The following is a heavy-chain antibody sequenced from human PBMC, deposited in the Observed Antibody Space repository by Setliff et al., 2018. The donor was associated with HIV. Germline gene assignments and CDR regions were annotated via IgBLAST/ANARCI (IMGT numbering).Heavy chain of an antibody. V-gene: IGHV1-2*02. J-gene: IGHJ6*03. CDR1: GYTFTDYY. CDR2: INPKSGGT. Sequence: ASVKVSCKASGYTFTDYYMHWVRQAPGQGLEWMGWINPKSGGTNSALKFQGRVTMTRDTSISTAHMELSWLRSDDTAVYYCARDGGGPGDYYYYYMEVWAKGTTVTVSS. D-gene: IGHD3-16*01. CDR3: ARDGGGPGDYYYYYMEV.